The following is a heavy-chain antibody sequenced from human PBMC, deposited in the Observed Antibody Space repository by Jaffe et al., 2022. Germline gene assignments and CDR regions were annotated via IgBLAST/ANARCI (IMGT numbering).Heavy chain of an antibody. CDR2: INHSGST. Sequence: QVQLQQWGAGLLKPSETLSLTCAVYGGSFSGYYWSWIRQPPGKGLEWIGEINHSGSTNYNPSLKSRVTISVDTSKNQFSLKLSSVTAADTAVYYCATASGYSYGYTFDYWGQGTLVTVSS. CDR1: GGSFSGYY. CDR3: ATASGYSYGYTFDY. V-gene: IGHV4-34*01. D-gene: IGHD5-18*01. J-gene: IGHJ4*02.